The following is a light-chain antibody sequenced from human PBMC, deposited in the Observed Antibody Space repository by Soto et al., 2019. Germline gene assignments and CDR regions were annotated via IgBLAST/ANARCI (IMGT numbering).Light chain of an antibody. Sequence: QPVLTQSPSASASLGASVRLTCTLSSGRTTYAIAWHQLQPEKGPRYLMKLNSDGSHTKGDGIPDRFSGSSSGAERYLTISSLQSEDEADYYCQTWGYGIVVFGGGTKLTVL. CDR1: SGRTTYA. CDR3: QTWGYGIVV. V-gene: IGLV4-69*01. CDR2: LNSDGSH. J-gene: IGLJ2*01.